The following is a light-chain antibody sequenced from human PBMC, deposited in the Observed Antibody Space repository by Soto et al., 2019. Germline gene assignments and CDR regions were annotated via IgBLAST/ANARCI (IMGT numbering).Light chain of an antibody. J-gene: IGLJ1*01. CDR3: SSYTSSSPCV. CDR1: SSDVGGYKY. CDR2: EVS. Sequence: QSALPQPASVSGSPGQSITISCTGTSSDVGGYKYVSWYQQHPGEAPKLMIYEVSNRPSGVSNRFSGSKSGNTASLTISGLQAEDEAEYYCSSYTSSSPCVFGTGTKLTVL. V-gene: IGLV2-14*01.